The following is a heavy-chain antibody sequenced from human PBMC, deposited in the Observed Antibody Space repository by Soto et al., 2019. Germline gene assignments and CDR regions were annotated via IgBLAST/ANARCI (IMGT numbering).Heavy chain of an antibody. Sequence: SETLSLTCTVSGGSISSYYWSWIRQPPGKGLEWIGYIYYSGSTNYNPYLKSRVTISIDTSKNQFSLKLSSVTAADTAVYYCARQEARSSWYLDWFDPWGQGTLVTVSS. D-gene: IGHD6-13*01. CDR1: GGSISSYY. V-gene: IGHV4-59*08. CDR2: IYYSGST. CDR3: ARQEARSSWYLDWFDP. J-gene: IGHJ5*02.